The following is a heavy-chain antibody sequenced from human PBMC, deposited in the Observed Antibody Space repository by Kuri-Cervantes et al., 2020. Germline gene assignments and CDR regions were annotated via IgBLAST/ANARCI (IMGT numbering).Heavy chain of an antibody. V-gene: IGHV6-1*01. CDR3: ARAGSSGGSSFYYFDY. Sequence: SETLSLTCAISGDSVSSNSAAWNWIRQSPSRGLEWLGRTYYRSKWYNDYAVSVKSRITINPDTSKNQFSLQLNSVTPEDTAVYYCARAGSSGGSSFYYFDYWGQGTLVTVSS. CDR2: TYYRSKWYN. CDR1: GDSVSSNSAA. J-gene: IGHJ4*02. D-gene: IGHD2-15*01.